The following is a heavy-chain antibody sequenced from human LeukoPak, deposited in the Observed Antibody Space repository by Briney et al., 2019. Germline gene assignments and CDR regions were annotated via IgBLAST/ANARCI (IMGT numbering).Heavy chain of an antibody. J-gene: IGHJ4*02. CDR3: ARGHSSSWTFDY. D-gene: IGHD6-13*01. CDR1: GFTFSSYA. CDR2: IWYDGSNK. V-gene: IGHV3-33*08. Sequence: GGSLRLSCAASGFTFSSYAMHWVRQAPGKGLEWVAVIWYDGSNKYYADSVKGRFTISRDNSKNTLYLQMNSLRAEDTAVYYCARGHSSSWTFDYWGQGTLVTVSS.